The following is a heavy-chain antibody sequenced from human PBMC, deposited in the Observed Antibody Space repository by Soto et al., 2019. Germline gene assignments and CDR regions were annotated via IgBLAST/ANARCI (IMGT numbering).Heavy chain of an antibody. D-gene: IGHD3-10*01. CDR3: ARGTMVRGTLDPGISGPLDY. V-gene: IGHV3-13*01. J-gene: IGHJ4*02. CDR1: GFTVSSYD. CDR2: LGAGGDT. Sequence: EVQLVESGGGLVQPGGSLRLACAASGFTVSSYDMHWVRHVTGKGLEWVSTLGAGGDTYFPDSVKGLFTISRDHAKNSLYLQLNNLGAGDTAVYYCARGTMVRGTLDPGISGPLDYWGQGTLVAVSS.